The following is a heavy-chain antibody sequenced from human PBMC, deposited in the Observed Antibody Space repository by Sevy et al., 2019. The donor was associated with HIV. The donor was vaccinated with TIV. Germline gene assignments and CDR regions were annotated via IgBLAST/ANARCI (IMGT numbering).Heavy chain of an antibody. J-gene: IGHJ6*03. Sequence: GESLKISCAASGFTFSSYGMHWVRQAPGKGLEWVAFIRYDGSNKYYADSVKGRFTISRDNSKNTLYLQMNSLRAEDTAVYYCAKGGYNYYYYYMDVWGKGTTVTVSS. CDR3: AKGGYNYYYYYMDV. V-gene: IGHV3-30*02. CDR2: IRYDGSNK. CDR1: GFTFSSYG. D-gene: IGHD5-18*01.